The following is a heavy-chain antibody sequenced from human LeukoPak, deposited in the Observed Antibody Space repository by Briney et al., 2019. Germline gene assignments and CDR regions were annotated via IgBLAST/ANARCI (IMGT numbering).Heavy chain of an antibody. CDR2: IYYSGST. J-gene: IGHJ3*02. Sequence: ETLSLTCTVSGGSISSSSYYWGWIRQPPGKGLEWIGSIYYSGSTYYNPSLKSRVTISVDTSKNQFSLKLSSVTAADTAVYYCARGGSVPAATRGAFDIWGQGTMVTVSS. V-gene: IGHV4-39*07. CDR1: GGSISSSSYY. CDR3: ARGGSVPAATRGAFDI. D-gene: IGHD2-2*01.